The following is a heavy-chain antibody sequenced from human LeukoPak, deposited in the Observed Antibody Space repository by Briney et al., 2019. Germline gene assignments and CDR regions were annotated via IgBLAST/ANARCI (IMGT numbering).Heavy chain of an antibody. CDR1: GFTFSSYE. CDR3: ATKAPYGGNSFDY. J-gene: IGHJ4*02. V-gene: IGHV3-48*03. D-gene: IGHD4-23*01. CDR2: ISSSGSTI. Sequence: PGGSLRLSCAASGFTFSSYEMNWVRQAPGKGLEWVSYISSSGSTIYYADSVKGRFTISRDNAKNSLYLQMNSLRAEDTALYYCATKAPYGGNSFDYWGQGTLVTVSS.